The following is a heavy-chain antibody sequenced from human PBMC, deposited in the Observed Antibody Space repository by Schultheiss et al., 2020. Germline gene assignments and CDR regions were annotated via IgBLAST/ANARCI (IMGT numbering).Heavy chain of an antibody. J-gene: IGHJ4*02. D-gene: IGHD6-13*01. CDR1: GFTFSSYG. CDR2: IWYDGSNK. V-gene: IGHV3-33*06. Sequence: GGSLRLSCAASGFTFSSYGMHWVRQAPGKGLEWVAVIWYDGSNKYYADSVKGRFTISRDNSRTTLYLQMNSLRAEDTAVYYCAKDPQPFGTSSVVDFRGQGTLVTVCS. CDR3: AKDPQPFGTSSVVDF.